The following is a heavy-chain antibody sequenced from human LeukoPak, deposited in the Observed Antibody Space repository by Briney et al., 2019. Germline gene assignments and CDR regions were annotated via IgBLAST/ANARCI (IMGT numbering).Heavy chain of an antibody. Sequence: GGSLRLSCAASGFTISSYSMNWVRQAPGKGLEWVSSISSSSSYIYYADSVKGRFTISRDNAKNSLYLQMNSLRAEDTAVYYCARTRDGYNTNWFDPWGQGTLVTVSS. CDR3: ARTRDGYNTNWFDP. D-gene: IGHD5-24*01. V-gene: IGHV3-21*01. J-gene: IGHJ5*02. CDR2: ISSSSSYI. CDR1: GFTISSYS.